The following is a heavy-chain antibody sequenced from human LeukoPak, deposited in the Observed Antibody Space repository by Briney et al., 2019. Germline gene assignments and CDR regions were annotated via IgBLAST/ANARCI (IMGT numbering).Heavy chain of an antibody. Sequence: SETLSLTCAVYGGPFSGYYWSWIRQPPGKGLEWIGEVNQSGSTNYNPSLKSRVTISVDTSKNQFSLKLSSVTAADTAMYYCARVPTGSSRGWFNPWGQGTLVTVSS. CDR3: ARVPTGSSRGWFNP. CDR2: VNQSGST. J-gene: IGHJ5*02. V-gene: IGHV4-34*01. D-gene: IGHD6-6*01. CDR1: GGPFSGYY.